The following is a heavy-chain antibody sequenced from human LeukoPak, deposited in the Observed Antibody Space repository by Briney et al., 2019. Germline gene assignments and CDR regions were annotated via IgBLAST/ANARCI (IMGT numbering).Heavy chain of an antibody. CDR1: GGSISSGTYS. CDR3: ARGYSDYPYFFDS. D-gene: IGHD5-12*01. J-gene: IGHJ4*02. CDR2: IFHSGST. Sequence: PSETLSLTCAVSGGSISSGTYSWNWIRQPPGKGLEWVGYIFHSGSTYYSPSLKGRVTISVDTSKAQFSLKLSSVTAADTAMYYCARGYSDYPYFFDSWGQGALVTVSS. V-gene: IGHV4-30-2*01.